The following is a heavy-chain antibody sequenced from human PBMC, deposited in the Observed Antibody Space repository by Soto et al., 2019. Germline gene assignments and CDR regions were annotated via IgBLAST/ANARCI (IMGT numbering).Heavy chain of an antibody. CDR3: ATYYYDSSGYPRFDY. Sequence: GGSLRLSCAASGFTFSSYGMHWVRQAPGKGLEWVAVIWYDGSNKYYADSVKGRFTISRDNSKNTLYLQMNSLRAEDTAVYYCATYYYDSSGYPRFDYWGQGTLVTVSS. CDR2: IWYDGSNK. J-gene: IGHJ4*02. CDR1: GFTFSSYG. D-gene: IGHD3-22*01. V-gene: IGHV3-33*01.